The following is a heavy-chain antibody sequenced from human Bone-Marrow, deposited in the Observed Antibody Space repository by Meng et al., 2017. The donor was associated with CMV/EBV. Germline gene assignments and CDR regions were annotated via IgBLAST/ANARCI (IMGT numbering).Heavy chain of an antibody. CDR3: ARERYDLWSGLDLDH. CDR1: GGTFNRYA. J-gene: IGHJ4*02. D-gene: IGHD3-3*01. Sequence: ASVKVSCKASGGTFNRYAISWVRQAPGQGLEWMGIINPSGGVTYGRKFQGRVSMTRDTSTTTVYLDLSSLKSEDTAVYYCARERYDLWSGLDLDHWGQGPLVTVSS. V-gene: IGHV1-46*02. CDR2: INPSGGVT.